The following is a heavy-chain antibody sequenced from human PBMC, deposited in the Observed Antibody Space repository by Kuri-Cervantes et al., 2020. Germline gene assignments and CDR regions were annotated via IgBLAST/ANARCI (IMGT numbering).Heavy chain of an antibody. CDR2: IGTAGDT. J-gene: IGHJ4*02. D-gene: IGHD3-10*01. CDR1: GFTFSSYD. CDR3: ARSKPFGESYFDN. V-gene: IGHV3-13*01. Sequence: GESLKISCAASGFTFSSYDMHWVRQATGKGLEWVSAIGTAGDTYYPGSVKGRFTISRDNAKNSLYLQMNSLRAEDTAVYYCARSKPFGESYFDNWGQGTLVTVSS.